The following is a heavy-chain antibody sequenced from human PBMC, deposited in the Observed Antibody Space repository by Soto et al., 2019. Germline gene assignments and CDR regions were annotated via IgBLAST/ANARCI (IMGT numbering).Heavy chain of an antibody. CDR3: ARDDDYEANAIDL. V-gene: IGHV3-33*01. CDR1: GFTFSRYG. D-gene: IGHD4-17*01. Sequence: LRLSCVASGFTFSRYGMHWVRQAPGKGLEWVAVIWNDGSKQVYDDSVKGRFTISRDNSKNTLYLEMDSLRDEDTSVYYCARDDDYEANAIDLWGQGTLVTVSS. CDR2: IWNDGSKQ. J-gene: IGHJ5*02.